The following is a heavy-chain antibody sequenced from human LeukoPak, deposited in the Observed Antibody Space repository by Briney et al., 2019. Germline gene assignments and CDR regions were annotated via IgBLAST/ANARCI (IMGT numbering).Heavy chain of an antibody. J-gene: IGHJ6*03. CDR1: GGSISSSSYY. V-gene: IGHV4-39*07. CDR2: IYYSGST. D-gene: IGHD2-21*01. Sequence: NPSETLSLTCTVSGGSISSSSYYWGWIRQPPGKGLEWIGSIYYSGSTYYNPSLKSRVTISVDTSKNQFSLKLSSVTAADTAVYYCARDFRHSYYYYYMDVWGKGTTVTVSS. CDR3: ARDFRHSYYYYYMDV.